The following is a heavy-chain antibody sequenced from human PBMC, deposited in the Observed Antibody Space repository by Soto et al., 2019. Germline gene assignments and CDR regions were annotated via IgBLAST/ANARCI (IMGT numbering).Heavy chain of an antibody. J-gene: IGHJ4*02. Sequence: SSETLSLTCTVSGGSINTFYWSWVRQPAGKGLEWIGRIFSSGSTSFNPSLESRVAMSVDTSKNHFSLNLSSVTAADMAVYYCAREGSYSAYNFDHGIQLWSFDFWGQGALVTVSS. D-gene: IGHD5-12*01. CDR2: IFSSGST. CDR1: GGSINTFY. V-gene: IGHV4-4*07. CDR3: AREGSYSAYNFDHGIQLWSFDF.